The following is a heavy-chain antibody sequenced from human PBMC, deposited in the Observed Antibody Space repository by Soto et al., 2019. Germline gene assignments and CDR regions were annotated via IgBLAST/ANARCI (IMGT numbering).Heavy chain of an antibody. Sequence: GRSLRLSCAASGFTFSSYAMSWVRQAPGKGLEWVSAISGSGGSTYYADSVKGRFTISRDNSKNTLYLQMNSLRAEDTAVYYCAKDSIAVAAYYYYGMDVWGQGTTVTVSS. CDR3: AKDSIAVAAYYYYGMDV. J-gene: IGHJ6*02. D-gene: IGHD6-19*01. V-gene: IGHV3-23*01. CDR2: ISGSGGST. CDR1: GFTFSSYA.